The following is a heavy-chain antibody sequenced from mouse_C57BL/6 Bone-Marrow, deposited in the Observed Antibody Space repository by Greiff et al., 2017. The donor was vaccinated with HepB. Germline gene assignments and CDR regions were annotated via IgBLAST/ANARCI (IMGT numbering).Heavy chain of an antibody. CDR3: ARRFYYGSSSWFAY. CDR2: IDPSDSET. V-gene: IGHV1-52*01. J-gene: IGHJ3*01. CDR1: GYTFTSYW. D-gene: IGHD1-1*01. Sequence: QVQLQQPGAELVRPGSSVKLSCKASGYTFTSYWMHWVKQRPIQGLEWIGNIDPSDSETHYNQKFKDKATLTVDKSSSTAYMQLSSLTSEDSAVYYCARRFYYGSSSWFAYWGQGTLVTVSA.